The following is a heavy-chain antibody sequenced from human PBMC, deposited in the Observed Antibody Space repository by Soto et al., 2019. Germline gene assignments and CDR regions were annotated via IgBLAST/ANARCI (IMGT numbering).Heavy chain of an antibody. CDR2: ISAYNGNT. CDR3: ARDRVPDYYDSSGYYRFDY. D-gene: IGHD3-22*01. V-gene: IGHV1-18*01. J-gene: IGHJ4*02. Sequence: GASVKVSCKASGYTFTSYGISWVRQAPGQGLEWMGWISAYNGNTNYAQKLQGRVTMTTDTSTSTAYMELRSLRSDDTAVYYCARDRVPDYYDSSGYYRFDYWGQGTLGTVSS. CDR1: GYTFTSYG.